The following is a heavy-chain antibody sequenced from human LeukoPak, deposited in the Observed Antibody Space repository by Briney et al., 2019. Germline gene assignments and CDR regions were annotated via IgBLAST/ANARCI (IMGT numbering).Heavy chain of an antibody. CDR3: AELGITMIGGV. J-gene: IGHJ6*04. V-gene: IGHV3-74*01. CDR1: GFIFSSYW. CDR2: INTDGSST. Sequence: PGGSLRLSCAASGFIFSSYWMHWVRHAPGKGLAWVSRINTDGSSTSYADSVKGRFTISRDNAKNTLYLQMNSLRAKDTAVYYCAELGITMIGGVWGKGTTVTISS. D-gene: IGHD3-10*02.